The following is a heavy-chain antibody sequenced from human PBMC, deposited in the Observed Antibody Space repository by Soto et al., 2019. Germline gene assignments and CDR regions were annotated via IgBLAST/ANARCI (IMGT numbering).Heavy chain of an antibody. CDR3: ARDIVVVPATPDGMDV. CDR1: GYTFTSYY. J-gene: IGHJ6*02. V-gene: IGHV1-46*01. D-gene: IGHD2-2*01. Sequence: GASVKVSCKASGYTFTSYYMHWLRQAPGQGLEWMGIINPSGGSTSYAQKFQGRVTMTRDTSTSTVYMELSSLRSEDTAVYYCARDIVVVPATPDGMDVWGQGTTVTVSS. CDR2: INPSGGST.